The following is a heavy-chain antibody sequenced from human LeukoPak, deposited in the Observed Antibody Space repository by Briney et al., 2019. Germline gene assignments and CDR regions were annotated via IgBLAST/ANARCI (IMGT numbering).Heavy chain of an antibody. J-gene: IGHJ4*02. D-gene: IGHD3-22*01. CDR3: AKEVYYYDSSGYYYPSLVFDY. CDR2: ISGSGGST. V-gene: IGHV3-23*01. Sequence: PGGSLGLSCAASGFTFSDHYMDWVRQAPGKGLEWVSAISGSGGSTYYADSVKGRFTISRDNSKNTLYLQMNSLRAEDTAVYYCAKEVYYYDSSGYYYPSLVFDYWGQGTLVTVSS. CDR1: GFTFSDHY.